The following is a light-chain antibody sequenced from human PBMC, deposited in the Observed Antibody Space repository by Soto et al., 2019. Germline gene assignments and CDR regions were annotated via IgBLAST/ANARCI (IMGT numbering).Light chain of an antibody. V-gene: IGLV1-40*01. J-gene: IGLJ2*01. Sequence: QSVLTQPPSVSGAPGQRVTISCTGSSSNIGAGYDVHWYQQLPGTAPKLLIYGNSNRPSVVPDRFSGSKSGTSASLAITGLQAEDEADYYGQSYRVFGGGTQLTVL. CDR2: GNS. CDR1: SSNIGAGYD. CDR3: QSYRV.